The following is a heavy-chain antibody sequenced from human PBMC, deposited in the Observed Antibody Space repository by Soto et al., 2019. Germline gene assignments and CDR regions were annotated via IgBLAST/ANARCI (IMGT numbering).Heavy chain of an antibody. CDR1: GYTFTSYD. V-gene: IGHV1-8*01. J-gene: IGHJ4*02. D-gene: IGHD3-16*02. Sequence: ASVKVSCKASGYTFTSYDINWVRQATGQGLEWMGWMNPNSGNTGYAQKFQGRVTMTRNTSISTAYMELSSLRSEDTGVYYCARGGDYVWGSYRYTRLYYFDYWGQGTLVTVSA. CDR2: MNPNSGNT. CDR3: ARGGDYVWGSYRYTRLYYFDY.